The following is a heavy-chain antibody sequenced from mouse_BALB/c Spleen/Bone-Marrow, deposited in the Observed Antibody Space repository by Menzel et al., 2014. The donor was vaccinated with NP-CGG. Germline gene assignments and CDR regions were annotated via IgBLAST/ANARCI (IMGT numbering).Heavy chain of an antibody. V-gene: IGHV1S135*01. CDR2: IDPYYGGT. Sequence: VQLKESGPDLVKPGASVKISCKASGYSFTAYNMNWVKQSNGKSLEWIGSIDPYYGGTSYNQKFKGKATLTVDKSSSTAYMQLKNLTSEDSAVYYCTRDDSPYWYFDVWGAGTTVTVSS. J-gene: IGHJ1*01. CDR1: GYSFTAYN. D-gene: IGHD2-4*01. CDR3: TRDDSPYWYFDV.